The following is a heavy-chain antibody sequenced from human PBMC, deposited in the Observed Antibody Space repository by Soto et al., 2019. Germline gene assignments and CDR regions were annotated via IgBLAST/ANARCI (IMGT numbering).Heavy chain of an antibody. J-gene: IGHJ5*02. V-gene: IGHV1-18*01. CDR1: GYTFFSYA. CDR3: ARFLGPTSRESWFYP. CDR2: VSGYNGHT. D-gene: IGHD1-26*01. Sequence: GASVKASCKTSGYTFFSYAITWVRQAPGQGLEWMGWVSGYNGHTNYAQKFQERVTMTRDISTTTVFMEVRNLRSDDTAVYYCARFLGPTSRESWFYPWG.